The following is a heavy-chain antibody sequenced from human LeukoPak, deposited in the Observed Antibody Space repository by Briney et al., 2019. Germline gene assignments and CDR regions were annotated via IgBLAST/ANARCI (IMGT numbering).Heavy chain of an antibody. CDR3: ARVGYERTSDYYYYMDV. Sequence: GGSLRLSCAASGFTFSSYWMHWVRQAPGKGLVWVSRINTDGSSTTYAGSVKGRFTISRDNAKNTLYLQMNSLRAEDTAVYYCARVGYERTSDYYYYMDVWGKGTTVTVSS. J-gene: IGHJ6*03. V-gene: IGHV3-74*01. CDR1: GFTFSSYW. CDR2: INTDGSST. D-gene: IGHD5-18*01.